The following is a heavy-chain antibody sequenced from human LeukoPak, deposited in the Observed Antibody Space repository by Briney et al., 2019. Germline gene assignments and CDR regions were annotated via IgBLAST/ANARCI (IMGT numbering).Heavy chain of an antibody. V-gene: IGHV3-23*01. Sequence: PPGGSLRLSCAASGFTFSSYAMSWVRQAPGKGLEWVSTISGSGESTYYADSVKGRFTISRDNSKNTLYLQMNSLGAEDTAVYYCAKWGSGSYYKRSFDYWGQGTLVTVSS. CDR3: AKWGSGSYYKRSFDY. CDR2: ISGSGEST. J-gene: IGHJ4*02. CDR1: GFTFSSYA. D-gene: IGHD3-10*01.